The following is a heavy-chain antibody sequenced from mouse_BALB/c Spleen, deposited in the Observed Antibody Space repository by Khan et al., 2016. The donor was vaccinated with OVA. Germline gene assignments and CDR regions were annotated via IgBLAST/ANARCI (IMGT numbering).Heavy chain of an antibody. Sequence: VQLKESGPGLVAPSQSLSITCTVSGFSLTSYGVHWVRQPPGKGLEGLGVLWAGGSTNYHSASISKPSISKDTSKSQVFLKMNSRQTDDPAMYYCARLEDIWGQGTTLTVSS. V-gene: IGHV2-9*02. CDR1: GFSLTSYG. CDR2: LWAGGST. J-gene: IGHJ2*01. CDR3: ARLEDI. D-gene: IGHD1-3*01.